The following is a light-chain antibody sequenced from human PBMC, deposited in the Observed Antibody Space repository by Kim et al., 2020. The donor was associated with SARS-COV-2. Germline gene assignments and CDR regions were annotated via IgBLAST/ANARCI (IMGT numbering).Light chain of an antibody. CDR3: CSYAGTNPSKV. Sequence: QSALTQPRSVSGSPGQSVTISCTGTSTDVGGYNYVSWYQHHPGKAPKLIIYAVSKRPSGVSDRFSGSKSGNTASLTISGLQAEDEADYYCCSYAGTNPSKVFGTGTKVTVL. CDR2: AVS. J-gene: IGLJ1*01. V-gene: IGLV2-11*01. CDR1: STDVGGYNY.